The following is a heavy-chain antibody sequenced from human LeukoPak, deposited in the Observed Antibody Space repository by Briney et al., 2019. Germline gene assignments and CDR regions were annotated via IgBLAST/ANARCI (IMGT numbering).Heavy chain of an antibody. D-gene: IGHD4-17*01. CDR1: GYTFTGYY. Sequence: ASVKVSCKASGYTFTGYYMHWVRQASGQGLEWMGWINPNSGGTNYAQKFQGRVTMTRDTSISIAYMELSRLRSDDTAVYYCARDRRYGDRRDYWGQGTLVTVSS. CDR2: INPNSGGT. CDR3: ARDRRYGDRRDY. J-gene: IGHJ4*02. V-gene: IGHV1-2*02.